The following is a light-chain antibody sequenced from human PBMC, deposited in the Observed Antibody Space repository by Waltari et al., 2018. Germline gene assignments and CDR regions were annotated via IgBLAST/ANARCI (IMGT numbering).Light chain of an antibody. V-gene: IGKV3-20*01. CDR1: QSISRS. CDR3: QHYVRLPAT. Sequence: EIMLTQSPGTISLSPGERATLSCRASQSISRSLSWYQHKPGQAPRLLIYGASSRATGIPDRFSGSGSGRDFSLTISRLQPEDFAVYYCQHYVRLPATFGQGTKVDIK. CDR2: GAS. J-gene: IGKJ1*01.